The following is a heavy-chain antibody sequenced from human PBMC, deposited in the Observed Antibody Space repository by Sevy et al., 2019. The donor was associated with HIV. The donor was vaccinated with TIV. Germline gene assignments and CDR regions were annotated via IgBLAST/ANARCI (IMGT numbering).Heavy chain of an antibody. D-gene: IGHD6-19*01. Sequence: GGSLRLSCAISGFTVNDKYIIWVRQAPGKGLEWVSVIFSSCSTYYADSAKGRFTISRDNSKNTVDLQMNSVRAEDTAVYYCVSLFLSYRSGWSYFDYWGQGTLVTVSS. V-gene: IGHV3-66*02. J-gene: IGHJ4*02. CDR3: VSLFLSYRSGWSYFDY. CDR1: GFTVNDKY. CDR2: IFSSCST.